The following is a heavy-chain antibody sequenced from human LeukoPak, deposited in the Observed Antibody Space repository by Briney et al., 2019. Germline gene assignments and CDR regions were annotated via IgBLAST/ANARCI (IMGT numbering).Heavy chain of an antibody. D-gene: IGHD6-6*01. CDR1: GGSFSGYY. CDR3: ARDGSSSSEFDY. Sequence: PSETLSLTCAVYGGSFSGYYWSWIRQPPGKGLEWIGEINHSGSTNYNPSLKSRVTISVDTSKNQFSLKLSSVTAADTAVYYCARDGSSSSEFDYWGQGTLVTVSS. CDR2: INHSGST. V-gene: IGHV4-34*01. J-gene: IGHJ4*02.